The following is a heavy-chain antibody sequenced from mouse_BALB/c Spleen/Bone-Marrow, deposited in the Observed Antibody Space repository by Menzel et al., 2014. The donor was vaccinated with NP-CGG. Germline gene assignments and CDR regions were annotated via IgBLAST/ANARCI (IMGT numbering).Heavy chain of an antibody. V-gene: IGHV1-34*01. J-gene: IGHJ3*01. D-gene: IGHD1-1*01. CDR1: GYTFTDYP. CDR3: ARHQEAYCACFAY. Sequence: VQLQQSGPELVRPGASVKMSCKASGYTFTDYPMHWVKQSHGKSLEWIGEINPNNGDTYYNQKYKGKATLTVDKSSSTAYMQLDSLTSEDSAVYYCARHQEAYCACFAYWGQGTLVTVSA. CDR2: INPNNGDT.